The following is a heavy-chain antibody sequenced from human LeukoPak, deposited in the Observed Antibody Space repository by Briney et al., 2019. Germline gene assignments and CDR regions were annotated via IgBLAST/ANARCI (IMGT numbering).Heavy chain of an antibody. V-gene: IGHV3-15*01. CDR1: GFTFTNAW. CDR2: IKSKIDGETT. CDR3: TTPNGSPRRDAFDI. Sequence: GGSLRLSCAVSGFTFTNAWLTWVRQAPGKGLEWVGRIKSKIDGETTDYAAPVKGRFTISRDDSKDTLFLQMNSLKTEDTAMYYCTTPNGSPRRDAFDIWGQGTMVTVSS. J-gene: IGHJ3*02. D-gene: IGHD2-8*01.